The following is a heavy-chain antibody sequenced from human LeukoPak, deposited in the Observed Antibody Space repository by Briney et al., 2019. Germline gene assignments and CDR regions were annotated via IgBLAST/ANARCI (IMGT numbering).Heavy chain of an antibody. CDR1: GGSISSYY. J-gene: IGHJ4*02. Sequence: PSETLSLTCTVSGGSISSYYWTWVRQPPGKGLEWIGYIYSSGSTNYNPSLKSRVTISVDTSKNQFSLKLSSETAADTAVYYCARDGGYGSGSYLWGQGTLVTVSS. CDR2: IYSSGST. CDR3: ARDGGYGSGSYL. V-gene: IGHV4-59*01. D-gene: IGHD3-10*01.